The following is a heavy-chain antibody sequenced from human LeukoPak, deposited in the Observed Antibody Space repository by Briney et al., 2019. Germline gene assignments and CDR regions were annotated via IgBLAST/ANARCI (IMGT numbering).Heavy chain of an antibody. CDR1: GFTFSSYW. D-gene: IGHD2-2*01. Sequence: PGGSLRLSCAASGFTFSSYWMSWVRQAPGKGLEWVAVISYDGSNKYYADSVKGRFTISRDNSKNTLYLQMNSLRAEHTAVYYCARAIVVVPAAMFSHQPNYYYYMDVWGKGTTVTVSS. CDR2: ISYDGSNK. J-gene: IGHJ6*03. CDR3: ARAIVVVPAAMFSHQPNYYYYMDV. V-gene: IGHV3-30*03.